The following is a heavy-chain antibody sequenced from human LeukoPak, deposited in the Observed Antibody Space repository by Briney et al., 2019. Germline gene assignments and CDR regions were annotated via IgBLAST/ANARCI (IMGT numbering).Heavy chain of an antibody. CDR2: INTDGSST. CDR1: GFTFSSYW. J-gene: IGHJ4*02. CDR3: AKDRGNGSGRRSYFDY. Sequence: QTGGSLRLSCAASGFTFSSYWMHWVRQAPGKGLVWVSRINTDGSSTSYADSVKGRFTISRDNAKNSLYLQMNSLRAEDTALYYCAKDRGNGSGRRSYFDYWGQGTLVTVSS. D-gene: IGHD3-10*01. V-gene: IGHV3-74*01.